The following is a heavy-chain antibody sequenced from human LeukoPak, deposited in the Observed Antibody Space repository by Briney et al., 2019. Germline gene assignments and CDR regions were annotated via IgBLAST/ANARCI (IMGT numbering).Heavy chain of an antibody. V-gene: IGHV3-74*01. CDR2: INSDGSWT. J-gene: IGHJ4*02. D-gene: IGHD3-10*01. CDR3: AKVATNYGGNYFDY. CDR1: GNYW. Sequence: GGSLRLSCAASGNYWMHWVRQAPGKGLVWVSHINSDGSWTSYADSAKGRFTISKDNAKNTVYLQMNSLRAEDTAVYYCAKVATNYGGNYFDYWGQGTLVTVSS.